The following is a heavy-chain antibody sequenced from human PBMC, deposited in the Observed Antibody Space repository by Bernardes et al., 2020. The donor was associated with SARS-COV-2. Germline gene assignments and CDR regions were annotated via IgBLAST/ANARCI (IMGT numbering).Heavy chain of an antibody. CDR2: IEPIDSYT. CDR3: ARRKSAYYGSGSYYALSL. CDR1: GYSSTSYW. D-gene: IGHD3-10*01. J-gene: IGHJ4*02. Sequence: GDPLKITCNASGYSSTSYWISWVPQLPGKGLEWMGRIEPIDSYTKYSPSFQCHVFIPADKSISTAYLQWSSLKASDTAMYYCARRKSAYYGSGSYYALSLWGQGTLVTVSS. V-gene: IGHV5-10-1*01.